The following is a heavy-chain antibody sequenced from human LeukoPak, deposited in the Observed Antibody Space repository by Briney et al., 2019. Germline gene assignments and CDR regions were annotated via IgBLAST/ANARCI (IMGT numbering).Heavy chain of an antibody. Sequence: PGGSLRLSCAASGFTFSSYWMSWVRQAPGKGLEWVANIKQDGSEKRYVDPVKGRFTISRDNAKNSLYLQMNSLRAEDTGVYYCVRAPATNEWRCMDYWGQGTLVTVSS. CDR2: IKQDGSEK. V-gene: IGHV3-7*01. J-gene: IGHJ4*02. CDR3: VRAPATNEWRCMDY. D-gene: IGHD2-8*02. CDR1: GFTFSSYW.